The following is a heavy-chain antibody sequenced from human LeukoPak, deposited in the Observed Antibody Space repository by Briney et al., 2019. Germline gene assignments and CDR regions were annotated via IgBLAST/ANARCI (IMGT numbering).Heavy chain of an antibody. CDR1: GGSISSGDYY. CDR2: IYYSGST. V-gene: IGHV4-30-4*01. CDR3: AREDSYYYFDY. J-gene: IGHJ4*02. Sequence: SETPSLTCTVSGGSISSGDYYWSWIRQPPGKGLEWIGYIYYSGSTYYNPSLKSRVTISVDTSKNQFSLKLSSVTAADTAVYYCAREDSYYYFDYWGQGTLVTVSS. D-gene: IGHD1-26*01.